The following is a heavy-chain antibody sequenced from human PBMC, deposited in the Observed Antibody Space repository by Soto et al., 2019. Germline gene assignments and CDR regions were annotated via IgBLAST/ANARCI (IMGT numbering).Heavy chain of an antibody. Sequence: PGGPXRLSCTVSGFTFGDYGINWFRQAPGKGLEWVAFIRTNTYGGTTEYAASVKGRFTISRDDSKSIAYLQMNSLKIEDTAVYYCASGDCSGGSCYSGLDYWGQGTLVTVSS. CDR3: ASGDCSGGSCYSGLDY. CDR1: GFTFGDYG. J-gene: IGHJ4*02. CDR2: IRTNTYGGTT. D-gene: IGHD2-15*01. V-gene: IGHV3-49*03.